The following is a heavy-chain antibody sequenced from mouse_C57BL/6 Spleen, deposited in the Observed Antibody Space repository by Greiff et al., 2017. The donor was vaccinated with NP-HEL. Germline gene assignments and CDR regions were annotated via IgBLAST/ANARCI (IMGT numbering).Heavy chain of an antibody. J-gene: IGHJ2*01. CDR2: ISGGGGNT. V-gene: IGHV5-9*01. Sequence: EVKLMESGGGLVKPGGSLKLSCAASGFTFSSYTMSWVRQTPEKRLEWVATISGGGGNTYYPDSVKGRFTISRDNAKNTLYLQMSSLRSEDTALYYCARQTTVVAPHFDYWGQGTTLTVSS. CDR3: ARQTTVVAPHFDY. D-gene: IGHD1-1*01. CDR1: GFTFSSYT.